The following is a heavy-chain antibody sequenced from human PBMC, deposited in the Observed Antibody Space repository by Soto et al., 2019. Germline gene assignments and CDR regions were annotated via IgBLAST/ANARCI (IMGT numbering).Heavy chain of an antibody. CDR3: VRGRVPVDYEGNSFDP. CDR2: INNDGSDI. D-gene: IGHD3-16*01. CDR1: GFTFSRYW. J-gene: IGHJ5*02. Sequence: EVRLVESGGGLVQPGGSLRLSCAASGFTFSRYWMHWVRQAPGKGLVWVSRINNDGSDIHYADSVRDRFTIAKDNANDSLSLQMNSLSAEDTAMYYCVRGRVPVDYEGNSFDPWGQGTLVTVAA. V-gene: IGHV3-74*01.